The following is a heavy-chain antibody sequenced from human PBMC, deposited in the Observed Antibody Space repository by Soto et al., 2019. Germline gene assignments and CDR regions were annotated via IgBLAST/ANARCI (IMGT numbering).Heavy chain of an antibody. D-gene: IGHD2-2*01. CDR2: INHSGRT. CDR3: ARSLRYCRSTSCYRVSWFDP. CDR1: GGSFSGYN. Sequence: SPTRYLTFAVYGGSFSGYNWSWIRQPPGKGLEWIGQINHSGRTNYNPSLKSRVTISVDTSKNQFSLKLSSVTAADTAVYYCARSLRYCRSTSCYRVSWFDPWGQGTLVT. V-gene: IGHV4-34*01. J-gene: IGHJ5*02.